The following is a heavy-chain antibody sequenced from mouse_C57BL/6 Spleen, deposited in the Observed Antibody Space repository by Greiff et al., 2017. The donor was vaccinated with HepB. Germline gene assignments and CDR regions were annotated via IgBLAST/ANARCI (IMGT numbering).Heavy chain of an antibody. D-gene: IGHD2-4*01. CDR2: ISSGSSTI. CDR1: GFTFSDYG. J-gene: IGHJ3*01. V-gene: IGHV5-17*01. Sequence: EVQLVESGGGLVKPGGSLKLSCAASGFTFSDYGMHWVRQAPEKGLEWVAYISSGSSTIHYADTVKGRFTTARDNAKNTLFLQMTSLRSEDTAMYYCARRYYDYDHFAYWGQGTLVTVSA. CDR3: ARRYYDYDHFAY.